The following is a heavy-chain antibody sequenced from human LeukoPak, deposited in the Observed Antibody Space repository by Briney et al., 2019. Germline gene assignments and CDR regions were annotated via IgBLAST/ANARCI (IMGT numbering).Heavy chain of an antibody. Sequence: GGSLRLSCAASGFTFSSYAMSWIRQVPGKGLEWVSYISSSGSTIYYADSVKGRFTISRDNAKNSLYLQMNSLRAEDTAVYYCARVDGYCSSTSCYAGAFDYWGQGTLVTVSS. CDR2: ISSSGSTI. J-gene: IGHJ4*02. CDR3: ARVDGYCSSTSCYAGAFDY. CDR1: GFTFSSYA. D-gene: IGHD2-2*03. V-gene: IGHV3-11*01.